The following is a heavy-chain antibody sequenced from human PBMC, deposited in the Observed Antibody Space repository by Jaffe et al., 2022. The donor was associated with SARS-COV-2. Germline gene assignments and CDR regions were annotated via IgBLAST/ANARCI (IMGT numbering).Heavy chain of an antibody. D-gene: IGHD1-7*01. CDR3: ARAGYNWNYHIDY. CDR1: GGSFSGYY. Sequence: QVQLQQWGAGLLKPSETLSLTCDVYGGSFSGYYWSWIRQPPGKGLEWIGEINHSGGTNYNPSLKSRVTISVDTSKNQFSLKLSSVTAADTAVYYCARAGYNWNYHIDYWGQGTLVTVSS. CDR2: INHSGGT. J-gene: IGHJ4*02. V-gene: IGHV4-34*01.